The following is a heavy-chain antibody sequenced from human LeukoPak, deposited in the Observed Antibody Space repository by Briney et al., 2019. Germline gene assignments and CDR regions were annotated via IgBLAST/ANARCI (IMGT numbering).Heavy chain of an antibody. V-gene: IGHV4-4*02. Sequence: SGTLSLTCAVSGGSISSSNWWSWVRQPPGKGLEWIGEIYHSGSTNYNPSLKSRVTISVDKSKNQFSLKLSSVTAADTAVYFWARVPPPGAAADGAVDYWGQGTLVTVS. J-gene: IGHJ4*02. D-gene: IGHD3-16*01. CDR1: GGSISSSNW. CDR3: ARVPPPGAAADGAVDY. CDR2: IYHSGST.